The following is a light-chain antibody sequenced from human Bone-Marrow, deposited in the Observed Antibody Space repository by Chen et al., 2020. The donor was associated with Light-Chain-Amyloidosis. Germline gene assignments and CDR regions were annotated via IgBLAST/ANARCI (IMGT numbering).Light chain of an antibody. J-gene: IGKJ1*01. Sequence: DIVMTQSPLSLSVTPGEPASISCRSSQSLLHSNGNNYLDWFLQKPGQSPQLLIYSGSNRPSGDPDRFSGSGSGTSFTLKISQVKSVDVGVYYCLQGRQSPWTFGQGTKLEI. V-gene: IGKV2-28*01. CDR1: QSLLHSNGNNY. CDR3: LQGRQSPWT. CDR2: SGS.